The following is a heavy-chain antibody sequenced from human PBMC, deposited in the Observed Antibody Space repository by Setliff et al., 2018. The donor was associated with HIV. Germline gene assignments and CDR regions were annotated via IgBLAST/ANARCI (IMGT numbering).Heavy chain of an antibody. CDR1: GFTFSIYT. CDR3: ARGQTTGEY. D-gene: IGHD4-17*01. J-gene: IGHJ4*02. V-gene: IGHV3-21*01. Sequence: PGGSLRLSCAASGFTFSIYTMNWVRQAPGKGLEWVSSLSGDSNHIYYADSVKGRFTISRDNAKNSLYVQMNSLRAEDTAVYYCARGQTTGEYWGQGTLVTVSS. CDR2: LSGDSNHI.